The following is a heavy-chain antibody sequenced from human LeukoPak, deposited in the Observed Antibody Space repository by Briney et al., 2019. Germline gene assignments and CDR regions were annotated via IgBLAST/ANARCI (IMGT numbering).Heavy chain of an antibody. CDR1: GGSFSGYY. CDR2: INHSGST. V-gene: IGHV4-34*01. Sequence: SETLSLTCAIYGGSFSGYYWSWIRQPPGKGLEWIGEINHSGSTNYNPSLKSRVTISVDTSKNQFSLRLSSVTAADTAVYYCARVLEGSSGQHWYFDLWGRGTLVTVSS. J-gene: IGHJ2*01. D-gene: IGHD6-19*01. CDR3: ARVLEGSSGQHWYFDL.